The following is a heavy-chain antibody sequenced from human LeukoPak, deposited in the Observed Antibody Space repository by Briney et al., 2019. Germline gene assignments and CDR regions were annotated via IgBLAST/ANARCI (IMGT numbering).Heavy chain of an antibody. V-gene: IGHV3-15*01. D-gene: IGHD4-17*01. CDR3: TTIGGHGDLDN. J-gene: IGHJ4*02. Sequence: GGSLRLSCAASGFTFSNVWMSWVRQAPPKALEWIGRVRTNTESGATDYAASVRGRATISRDDSQNTLYLQMNSLKTEDTAVYYCTTIGGHGDLDNWGQGTMVTVSS. CDR2: VRTNTESGAT. CDR1: GFTFSNVW.